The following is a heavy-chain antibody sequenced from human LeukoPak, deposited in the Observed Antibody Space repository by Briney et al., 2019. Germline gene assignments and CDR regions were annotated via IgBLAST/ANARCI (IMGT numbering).Heavy chain of an antibody. J-gene: IGHJ3*02. CDR3: AREAIFGDRGAFDI. Sequence: SVKVSCKASGGTFGSYAISWVRQAPGQGLEWMGGIIPIFGTANYAQKFQGRVTITTDESTSTAYMELSSLRSEDTAVYYCAREAIFGDRGAFDIWGQGTMVTVSS. D-gene: IGHD3-3*01. CDR1: GGTFGSYA. V-gene: IGHV1-69*05. CDR2: IIPIFGTA.